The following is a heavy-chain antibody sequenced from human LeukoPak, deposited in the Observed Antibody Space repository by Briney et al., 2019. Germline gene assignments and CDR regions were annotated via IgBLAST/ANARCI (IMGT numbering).Heavy chain of an antibody. V-gene: IGHV3-7*03. Sequence: GGSLRLSCAASGFTFNSYWMTGLRQAPGKGREGVADIKQDGSDKYYAGSVKGRFTISRDNTNNSLYLQMNSLRGEDTAVYFCARYNSAWKTDDYWGQGTLVTVSS. J-gene: IGHJ4*02. CDR1: GFTFNSYW. D-gene: IGHD6-19*01. CDR2: IKQDGSDK. CDR3: ARYNSAWKTDDY.